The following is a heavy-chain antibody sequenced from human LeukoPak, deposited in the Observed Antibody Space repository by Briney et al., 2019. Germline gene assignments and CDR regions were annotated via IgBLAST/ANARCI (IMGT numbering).Heavy chain of an antibody. CDR3: ARDDGHSSSWYSVSYYGMDV. J-gene: IGHJ6*02. D-gene: IGHD6-13*01. Sequence: GRSLRLSCAASGFTFSSYGMHWVRQAPGKGLEWVAVIWYDGSNKYYADSVKGRFTISRDNSKNTLYLQMNSLRAEDTAVYYCARDDGHSSSWYSVSYYGMDVWGQGTTVTVSS. V-gene: IGHV3-33*01. CDR1: GFTFSSYG. CDR2: IWYDGSNK.